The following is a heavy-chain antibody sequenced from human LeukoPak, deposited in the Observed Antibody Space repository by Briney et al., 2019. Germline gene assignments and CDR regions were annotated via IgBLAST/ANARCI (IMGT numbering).Heavy chain of an antibody. CDR3: ATQNLFYYDSSGPFDY. Sequence: SETLSLTCTVSGGSISSDGYYWSWIRQHPGKGLEWIGYIYYSGSTYYNPSLTSRVTISVDTSKNQFSLKLSSVTAADTAVYYCATQNLFYYDSSGPFDYWGQGTLVTVSS. V-gene: IGHV4-31*03. CDR2: IYYSGST. CDR1: GGSISSDGYY. J-gene: IGHJ4*02. D-gene: IGHD3-22*01.